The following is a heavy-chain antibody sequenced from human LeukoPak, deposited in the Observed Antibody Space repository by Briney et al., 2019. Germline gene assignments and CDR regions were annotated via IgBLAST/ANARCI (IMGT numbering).Heavy chain of an antibody. Sequence: SETLSLTCTVSGGSISSGSYYWSWIRQPAGKGLEWIGRIYTSGSTNYNPSLKSRVTISVDTSKNQFSLKLSSVTAADTAVYYCPRGPGANYYYYYMDVWGKGTTVTISS. CDR1: GGSISSGSYY. CDR3: PRGPGANYYYYYMDV. J-gene: IGHJ6*03. V-gene: IGHV4-61*02. CDR2: IYTSGST. D-gene: IGHD3-10*01.